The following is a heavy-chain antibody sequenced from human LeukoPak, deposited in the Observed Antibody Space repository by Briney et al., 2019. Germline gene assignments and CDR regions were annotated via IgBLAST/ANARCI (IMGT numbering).Heavy chain of an antibody. Sequence: PGGSLRLSCEVSGFTFRNYGMNWVRQAPGKGLECISYISSSAGTIYYAASVKGRFTISRDNAKSSVYLQMNSLRAEDTAVYYCVSIWAYDRSGYLFDAWGQGTLVTVSS. J-gene: IGHJ4*02. V-gene: IGHV3-48*03. CDR1: GFTFRNYG. CDR2: ISSSAGTI. CDR3: VSIWAYDRSGYLFDA. D-gene: IGHD3-22*01.